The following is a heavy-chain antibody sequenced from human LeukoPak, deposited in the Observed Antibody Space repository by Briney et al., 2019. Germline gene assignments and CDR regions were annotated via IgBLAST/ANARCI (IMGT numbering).Heavy chain of an antibody. V-gene: IGHV3-74*01. J-gene: IGHJ4*02. CDR1: GFTFSSYW. CDR2: INSDGSST. Sequence: GGSLRLSCAASGFTFSSYWMHWVRQAPGKGLVWVSRINSDGSSTSYADSVKGRFTISRDNAKNTLYLQMNSLRAEDTAVYYCARVLRGYGLNYFDYWGQGTLVTVTS. D-gene: IGHD5-12*01. CDR3: ARVLRGYGLNYFDY.